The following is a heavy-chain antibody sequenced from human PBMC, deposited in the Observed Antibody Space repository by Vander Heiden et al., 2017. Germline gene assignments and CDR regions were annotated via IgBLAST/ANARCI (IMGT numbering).Heavy chain of an antibody. V-gene: IGHV1-46*01. CDR1: GYTFTNSY. CDR3: ARRDCSSSSCYFNY. J-gene: IGHJ4*02. D-gene: IGHD2-2*01. Sequence: QVLLLQSGAEVKKPGASVSISCKESGYTFTNSYIHWVRQAPGQGLEWMGIINPSGGSTNYAQRFQCRVTMTRDTSTSTAYMELNSLNSEDTAVYYCARRDCSSSSCYFNYWGQGTLVTVSS. CDR2: INPSGGST.